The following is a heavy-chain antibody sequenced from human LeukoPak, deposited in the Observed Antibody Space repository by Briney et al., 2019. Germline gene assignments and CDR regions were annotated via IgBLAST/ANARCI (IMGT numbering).Heavy chain of an antibody. CDR1: GYTFTGYY. V-gene: IGHV1-2*02. Sequence: ASVKVSCKASGYTFTGYYMHWVRQAPGQGLEWMGWINPNSGGTNYAQKFQGRVTMTRDTSITTAYMELSRLRSVDTAVYACDYDSRGYDYYVDFWGQGTLVTVSS. D-gene: IGHD3-22*01. CDR3: DYDSRGYDYYVDF. CDR2: INPNSGGT. J-gene: IGHJ4*02.